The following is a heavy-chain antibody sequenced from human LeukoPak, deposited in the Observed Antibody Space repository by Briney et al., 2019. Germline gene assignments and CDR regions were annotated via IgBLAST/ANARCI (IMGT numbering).Heavy chain of an antibody. V-gene: IGHV3-23*01. CDR3: AKPGYSGYDLRYYFDH. J-gene: IGHJ4*02. D-gene: IGHD5-12*01. CDR1: GFTFSSYA. CDR2: ISGSGGST. Sequence: GGSLRLSCAASGFTFSSYAMSWVRQAPGKGLEWVSAISGSGGSTYYADSVKGRFTISRDNSKNTLYLQMNSLRAEDTAVYYCAKPGYSGYDLRYYFDHWGQGTLVTVSS.